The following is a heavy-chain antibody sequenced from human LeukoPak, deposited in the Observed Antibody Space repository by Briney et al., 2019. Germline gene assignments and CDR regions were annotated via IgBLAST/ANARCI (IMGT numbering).Heavy chain of an antibody. CDR3: ARVVVVTAIFDY. CDR2: IYHSGST. CDR1: GGSISSYY. Sequence: SETLSLTCTVSGGSISSYYWSWIRQPPGKGLEWIGYIYHSGSTYYNPSLKSRVTISVDRSKNQFSLKLSSVTAADTAVYYCARVVVVTAIFDYWGQGTLVTVSS. D-gene: IGHD2-21*02. V-gene: IGHV4-59*12. J-gene: IGHJ4*02.